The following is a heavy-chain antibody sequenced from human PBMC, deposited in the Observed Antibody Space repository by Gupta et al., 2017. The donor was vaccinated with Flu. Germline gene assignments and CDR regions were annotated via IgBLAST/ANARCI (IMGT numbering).Heavy chain of an antibody. Sequence: QLQLQQWGAGLLKPSETLSLTCAVYGGSFSGYYWSWIRQPPGKGLEWIGEINHSGSTNYNPSRKSRVTISVDTSKNQCSLKLSSVTAADTAVYYCARDQIVGATTVTYFDYWGQGTMVTVSS. J-gene: IGHJ4*02. D-gene: IGHD1-26*01. CDR2: INHSGST. CDR3: ARDQIVGATTVTYFDY. CDR1: GGSFSGYY. V-gene: IGHV4-34*01.